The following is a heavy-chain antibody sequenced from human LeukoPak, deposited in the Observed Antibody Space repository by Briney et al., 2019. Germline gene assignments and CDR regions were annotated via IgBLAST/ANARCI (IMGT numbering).Heavy chain of an antibody. CDR2: IKSKTNGGTS. CDR3: TTHSVTVTGSHF. CDR1: GFTFTNAW. D-gene: IGHD6-19*01. Sequence: PGGSLRLSCVASGFTFTNAWMTWVRQSPGMGLEWVGRIKSKTNGGTSDYAAPVKGRFTISRDDSRSTLYLQMDSLKPEDTAMYYCTTHSVTVTGSHFWGQGAQVTVSS. V-gene: IGHV3-15*07. J-gene: IGHJ4*01.